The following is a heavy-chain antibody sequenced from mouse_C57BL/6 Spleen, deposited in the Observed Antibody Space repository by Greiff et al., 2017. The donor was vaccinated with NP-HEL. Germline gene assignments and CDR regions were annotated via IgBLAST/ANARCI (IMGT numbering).Heavy chain of an antibody. CDR2: IYPGDGDT. CDR3: ARQITTVVDFDS. D-gene: IGHD1-1*01. CDR1: GYAFSSSW. Sequence: QVQLQQSGPELVKPGASVKISCKASGYAFSSSWMNWVKQRPGKGLEWIGRIYPGDGDTNYNGKFKGKATLTADKSSSTAYMQLSSLTSEDSAVYFCARQITTVVDFDSWGQGTTLTVSS. J-gene: IGHJ2*01. V-gene: IGHV1-82*01.